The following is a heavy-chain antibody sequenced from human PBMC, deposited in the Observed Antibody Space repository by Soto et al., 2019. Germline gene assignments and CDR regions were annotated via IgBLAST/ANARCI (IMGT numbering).Heavy chain of an antibody. D-gene: IGHD2-2*01. CDR1: GFTFSSYS. J-gene: IGHJ5*02. Sequence: GGSLRLSCAASGFTFSSYSMNWVRQAPGKGLEWVSSISSSSSYIYYADSVKGRFTISRDNAKNSLYLQMNSLRAEDTAVYYCARTPLVVPAANNWFDPWGQGTLVTVSS. CDR2: ISSSSSYI. V-gene: IGHV3-21*01. CDR3: ARTPLVVPAANNWFDP.